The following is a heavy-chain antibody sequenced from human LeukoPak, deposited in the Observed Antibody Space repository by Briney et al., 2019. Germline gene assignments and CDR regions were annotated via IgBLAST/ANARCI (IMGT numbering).Heavy chain of an antibody. J-gene: IGHJ4*02. CDR3: ARDFCSAGSCYPDN. D-gene: IGHD2-15*01. V-gene: IGHV3-66*01. CDR2: IYSGSST. Sequence: PGRSLRLSCAASGFTVSSNYMSWVRQAPGKGLEWVSVIYSGSSTYYTDSVKGRFTISRDNSKNTLYLQMNSLRVEDTAVYYRARDFCSAGSCYPDNWGQGTLVTVSS. CDR1: GFTVSSNY.